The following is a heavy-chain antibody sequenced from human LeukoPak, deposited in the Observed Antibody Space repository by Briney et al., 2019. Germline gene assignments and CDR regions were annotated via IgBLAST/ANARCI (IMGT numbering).Heavy chain of an antibody. CDR3: AQSSGWYQAFDY. D-gene: IGHD6-19*01. V-gene: IGHV3-23*01. Sequence: PGGSLRLSCAASGFTFSSYAMSWVRQAPGRGLEWVSAISGSGGSTYHADSVKGRFTISRDNSKNTLHLQMNSLRAEDTAAYYCAQSSGWYQAFDYWGQGTLVTVSS. CDR1: GFTFSSYA. CDR2: ISGSGGST. J-gene: IGHJ4*02.